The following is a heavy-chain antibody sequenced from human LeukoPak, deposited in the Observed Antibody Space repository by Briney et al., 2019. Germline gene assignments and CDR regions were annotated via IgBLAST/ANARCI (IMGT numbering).Heavy chain of an antibody. D-gene: IGHD3-22*01. CDR3: ASGPYYYDSSGTEMDV. J-gene: IGHJ6*04. CDR1: GGSITSGSYY. V-gene: IGHV4-61*02. Sequence: SETLSLTCTVSGGSITSGSYYWSWIRQPAGKGLEWIGRIYTSGSINYNPSLKSRVTISVDTSKNQFSPKLSSVTAADTAVYYCASGPYYYDSSGTEMDVWGKGTTVTISS. CDR2: IYTSGSI.